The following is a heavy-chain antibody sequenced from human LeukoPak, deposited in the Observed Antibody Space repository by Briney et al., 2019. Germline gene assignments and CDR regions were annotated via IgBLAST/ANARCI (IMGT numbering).Heavy chain of an antibody. J-gene: IGHJ6*03. Sequence: PSETLSLTCAVSGGSINNYYWSWIRQPAGKGLEWIGLIYSSGSTSYNPSLKSRVTMSVDTSKKQFSLRLSSVTAADTAVYYCARVVGVLWLDYMDVWGKGTTVTISS. D-gene: IGHD3-10*01. CDR2: IYSSGST. CDR1: GGSINNYY. V-gene: IGHV4-4*07. CDR3: ARVVGVLWLDYMDV.